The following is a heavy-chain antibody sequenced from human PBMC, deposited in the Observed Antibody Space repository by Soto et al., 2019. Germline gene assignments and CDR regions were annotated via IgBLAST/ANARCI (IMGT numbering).Heavy chain of an antibody. V-gene: IGHV5-51*01. Sequence: PGESLKISCKSSGYIFTTYWIGWVRQMPGKGLEWLGIIYPGDSDTRYSPSFQGQVTISADKSISTAYLQWSSLKASDTAMYYCARGRYRSGGSCYFDYWGQGTLVTVSS. J-gene: IGHJ4*02. CDR2: IYPGDSDT. CDR3: ARGRYRSGGSCYFDY. CDR1: GYIFTTYW. D-gene: IGHD2-15*01.